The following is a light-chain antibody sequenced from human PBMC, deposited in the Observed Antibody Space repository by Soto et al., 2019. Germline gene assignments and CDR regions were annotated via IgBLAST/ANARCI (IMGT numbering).Light chain of an antibody. CDR3: QQRSNWPPIT. V-gene: IGKV3-11*01. CDR1: QSVSDN. Sequence: EIVMTQSPATLSVSPGERASLSCRASQSVSDNLAWYQQKPGQAPRLLIYDASNRAAGIPARFSGSGFGTDFTLTISSLEPEDAAVYYCQQRSNWPPITFGQGTRLEIK. J-gene: IGKJ5*01. CDR2: DAS.